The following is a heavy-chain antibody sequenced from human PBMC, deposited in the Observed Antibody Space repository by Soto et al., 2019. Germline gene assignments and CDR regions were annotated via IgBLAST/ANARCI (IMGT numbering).Heavy chain of an antibody. Sequence: ASVKVSCKASGYTFTSYYMHWVRQAPGQGLEWMGIINPSGDSTSYAQKFQGRVTITRDTSASTAYVELSSLRSEDTAVYYCARRIVATETFDYWGQGTLVTVSS. CDR3: ARRIVATETFDY. J-gene: IGHJ4*02. D-gene: IGHD5-12*01. CDR1: GYTFTSYY. CDR2: INPSGDST. V-gene: IGHV1-46*01.